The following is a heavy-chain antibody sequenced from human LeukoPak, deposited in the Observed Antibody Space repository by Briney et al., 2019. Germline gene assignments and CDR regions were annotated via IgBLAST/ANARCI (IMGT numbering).Heavy chain of an antibody. CDR3: ARLPSGDY. Sequence: GGSLRLSCAASSFTVSSSYMTWVRQAPGKGLEWVSIIYSGGSTYYADSVKGRFTISRDISKNTLYLQMNSLRAKDTAVYYCARLPSGDYWGQGTLVTVSS. V-gene: IGHV3-66*04. CDR1: SFTVSSSY. D-gene: IGHD3-10*01. J-gene: IGHJ4*02. CDR2: IYSGGST.